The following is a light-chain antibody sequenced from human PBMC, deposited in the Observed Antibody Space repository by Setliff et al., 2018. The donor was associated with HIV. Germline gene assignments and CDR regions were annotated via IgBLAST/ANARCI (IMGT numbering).Light chain of an antibody. V-gene: IGLV2-14*01. Sequence: QSVLTQPASVSGSPGQSITISCTGTSSDVGGYNYVSWYQQHPGKAPKLMISDVSKRPSGVSSRFSGSKSGNTASLTISGLQTEDEADYYRSSYTSSSTYVFGTGTKVTVL. J-gene: IGLJ1*01. CDR2: DVS. CDR1: SSDVGGYNY. CDR3: SSYTSSSTYV.